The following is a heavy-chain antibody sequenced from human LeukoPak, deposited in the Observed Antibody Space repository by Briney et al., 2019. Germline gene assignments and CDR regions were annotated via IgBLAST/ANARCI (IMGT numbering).Heavy chain of an antibody. Sequence: PSETLSLTCAVYGGSFSGYYWSWIRQPPGKRLEWIGEINHSGSTNYNPSLKSRVTISVDTSKNQFSLKLSSVTAADTAVYYCARGPGYSGDPGPVDYWGQGTLVTVSS. J-gene: IGHJ4*02. CDR3: ARGPGYSGDPGPVDY. V-gene: IGHV4-34*01. CDR1: GGSFSGYY. CDR2: INHSGST. D-gene: IGHD3-10*01.